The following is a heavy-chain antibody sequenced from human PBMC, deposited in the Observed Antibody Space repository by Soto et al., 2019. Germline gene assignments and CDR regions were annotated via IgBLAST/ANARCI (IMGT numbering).Heavy chain of an antibody. V-gene: IGHV1-46*02. J-gene: IGHJ4*02. D-gene: IGHD4-4*01. Sequence: SAKVCSKASGYKFESRYIHWVQQANGQGLEWIGFINPFDGSATHAQKLQGRLIMTRDKSTSTVYMELSSLRSEDAAVYYCARDYLSSKPSLSYFDYWGQGALVTVSS. CDR1: GYKFESRY. CDR3: ARDYLSSKPSLSYFDY. CDR2: INPFDGSA.